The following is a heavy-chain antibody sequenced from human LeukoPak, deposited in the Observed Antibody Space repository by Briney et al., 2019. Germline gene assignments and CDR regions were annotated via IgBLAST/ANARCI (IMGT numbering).Heavy chain of an antibody. CDR3: ARDAYCSSTSCYYYYGMDV. Sequence: PGGSLRLSCAASGFTFSSYAMHWVRQAPGKGLEWVANIKQDGSEKYYVDSVKGRFTISRDNAKNSLYLQMNSLRAEDTAVYYCARDAYCSSTSCYYYYGMDVWGQGTTVTVSS. CDR1: GFTFSSYA. CDR2: IKQDGSEK. V-gene: IGHV3-7*01. J-gene: IGHJ6*02. D-gene: IGHD2-2*01.